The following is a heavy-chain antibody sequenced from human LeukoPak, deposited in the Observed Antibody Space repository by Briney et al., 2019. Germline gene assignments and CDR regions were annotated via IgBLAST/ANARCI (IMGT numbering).Heavy chain of an antibody. V-gene: IGHV4-34*01. CDR3: ARAPRRSITMIVMPRGYYFDY. D-gene: IGHD3-22*01. J-gene: IGHJ4*02. Sequence: PSETLSLTCAVYGGSFSGYYWSWIRQPPGKGLEWIGEINHSGSTNYNPSLKSRVTISVDTSKNQFSLKLSSVTAADTAVYYCARAPRRSITMIVMPRGYYFDYWGQGTLVTVS. CDR2: INHSGST. CDR1: GGSFSGYY.